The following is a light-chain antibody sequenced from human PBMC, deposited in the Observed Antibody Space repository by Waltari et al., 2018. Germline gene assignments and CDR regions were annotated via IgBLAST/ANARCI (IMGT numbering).Light chain of an antibody. V-gene: IGLV3-1*01. CDR3: QTWDSRTVV. CDR2: QDI. J-gene: IGLJ2*01. CDR1: TLGDRY. Sequence: SYDLTQPPSVSVTPGHTASITCPGDTLGDRYVSWYQQKPGQSPLLVIYQDIKRPSGIPERFSGSNSGNTATLTISGTQAMDEADYYCQTWDSRTVVFGGGTKLTVL.